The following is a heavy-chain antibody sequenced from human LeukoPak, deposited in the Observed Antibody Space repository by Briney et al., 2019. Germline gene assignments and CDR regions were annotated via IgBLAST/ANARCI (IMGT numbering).Heavy chain of an antibody. D-gene: IGHD1-1*01. Sequence: HPGRSLRLSCAASGFTFSSYAMHWVRQAPGKGPEWVAVTSYDGSNKYYADSVKGRFTISRDNSKNTLYLQMNSLRAEDTAVYYCARDGLRYNWNDFDYWGQGTLVTVSS. CDR3: ARDGLRYNWNDFDY. CDR2: TSYDGSNK. CDR1: GFTFSSYA. J-gene: IGHJ4*02. V-gene: IGHV3-30-3*01.